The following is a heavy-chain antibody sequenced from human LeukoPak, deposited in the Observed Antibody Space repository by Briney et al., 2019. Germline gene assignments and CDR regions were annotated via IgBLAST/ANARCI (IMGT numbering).Heavy chain of an antibody. CDR3: ARGPWNWNYRRYYGMDV. Sequence: SETLSLTCAVYGGSFSGYYWSWIRQPPGKGLEWIGEINHSGSNNYNPSLKSGVTISVDTSKNQFSLKLSSVTAADTAVYYCARGPWNWNYRRYYGMDVWGQGTTVTVSS. CDR2: INHSGSN. CDR1: GGSFSGYY. D-gene: IGHD1-7*01. J-gene: IGHJ6*02. V-gene: IGHV4-34*01.